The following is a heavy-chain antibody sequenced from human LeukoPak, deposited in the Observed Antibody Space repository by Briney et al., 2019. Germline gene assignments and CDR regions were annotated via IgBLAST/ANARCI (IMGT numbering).Heavy chain of an antibody. Sequence: SVKVSCKASGGTFSSYAISWVRQAPGQGLEWMGGTIPIFGTANYAQKFQGGVTITTDESTSTAYMELSSLRSEDTAVYYCARAISRGPDAFDIWGQGTMVTVSS. CDR1: GGTFSSYA. V-gene: IGHV1-69*05. D-gene: IGHD2-2*01. J-gene: IGHJ3*02. CDR2: TIPIFGTA. CDR3: ARAISRGPDAFDI.